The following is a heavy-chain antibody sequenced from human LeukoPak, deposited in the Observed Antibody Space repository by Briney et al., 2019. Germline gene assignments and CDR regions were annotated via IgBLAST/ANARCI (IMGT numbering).Heavy chain of an antibody. D-gene: IGHD4-17*01. CDR3: ARAPDGDPAPGDL. J-gene: IGHJ2*01. CDR2: ISSSSSYI. Sequence: GGSLRLSCAASGFTFSSYSMNWVRQAPGKGLEWVSSISSSSSYIYYADSVKGRFTISRDNAKNSLYLQMNSLRAEDTAVYYCARAPDGDPAPGDLWGRGTLVTVSS. CDR1: GFTFSSYS. V-gene: IGHV3-21*01.